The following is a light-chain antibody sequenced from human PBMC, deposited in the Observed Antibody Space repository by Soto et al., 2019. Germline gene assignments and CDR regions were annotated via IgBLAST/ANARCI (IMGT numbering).Light chain of an antibody. V-gene: IGLV3-1*01. CDR3: QAWDSSTVL. Sequence: SYELTQPPSVSVSPGQTASITCSVDKLGNKYASWYQQMPGQSPVLVIYQDSKRPSGIPERFSGSNSGNTATLTISGTQAMDEADYYCQAWDSSTVLFGTGTKLTVL. J-gene: IGLJ1*01. CDR1: KLGNKY. CDR2: QDS.